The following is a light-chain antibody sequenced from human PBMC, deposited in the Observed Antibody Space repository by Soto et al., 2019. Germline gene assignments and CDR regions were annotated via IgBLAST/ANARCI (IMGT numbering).Light chain of an antibody. CDR2: DAS. V-gene: IGKV3-20*01. CDR1: QTLSSNF. Sequence: EIVLTQSPGTLSLSPGERATLSCRASQTLSSNFLAWYQQKPGQAPRLLIYDASSRVTGIPDRFSGSASGTDFTLIINRLEPEDFAVYYCQHYGNSPLTFGGGTRWIS. CDR3: QHYGNSPLT. J-gene: IGKJ4*01.